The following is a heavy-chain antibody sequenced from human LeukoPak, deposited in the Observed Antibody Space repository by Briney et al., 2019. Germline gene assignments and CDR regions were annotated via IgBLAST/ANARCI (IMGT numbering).Heavy chain of an antibody. CDR3: ARVTPYDFWSQIFDI. J-gene: IGHJ3*02. CDR2: INHSGST. Sequence: SETLSLTCAVYGGSFSGYYWSWIRQPPGKGLEWIGEINHSGSTNYNPSLKSRVTISVDTSKNQFSLKLSSVTAADTAVYYCARVTPYDFWSQIFDIWGQGTMVTVSS. V-gene: IGHV4-34*01. D-gene: IGHD3-3*01. CDR1: GGSFSGYY.